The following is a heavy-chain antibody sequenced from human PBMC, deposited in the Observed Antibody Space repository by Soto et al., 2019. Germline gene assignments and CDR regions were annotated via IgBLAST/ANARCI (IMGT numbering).Heavy chain of an antibody. CDR3: ARASITIFGVVLHFDY. Sequence: SQTLSLTCAISGDSVSSNSAAWNWIRQSPSRGLEWLGRTYYRSKWYNDYAASVKSRITINPDTSKNQFSLQLNSVTPEDTAVYYCARASITIFGVVLHFDYWGQGTLVTVSS. D-gene: IGHD3-3*01. V-gene: IGHV6-1*01. CDR2: TYYRSKWYN. J-gene: IGHJ4*02. CDR1: GDSVSSNSAA.